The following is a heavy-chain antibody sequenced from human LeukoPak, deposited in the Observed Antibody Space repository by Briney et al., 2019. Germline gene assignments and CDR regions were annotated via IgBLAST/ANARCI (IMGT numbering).Heavy chain of an antibody. D-gene: IGHD2-21*01. J-gene: IGHJ4*02. Sequence: SETLSLICTVSVDSITVYYWSWIRQPPGKGLEWIGYIYYGGSTNYNPSLKSRVTISIDTSKNQFSLKLSSVTAADTAVYYCAIGHIVVLNWGQGTLVTVSS. CDR1: VDSITVYY. V-gene: IGHV4-59*01. CDR2: IYYGGST. CDR3: AIGHIVVLN.